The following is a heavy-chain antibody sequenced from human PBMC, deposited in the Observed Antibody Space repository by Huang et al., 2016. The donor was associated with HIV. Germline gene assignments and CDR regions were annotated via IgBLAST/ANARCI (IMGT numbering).Heavy chain of an antibody. Sequence: EVQLVESGVGLVQPGRSLRLSCAASGFTFDDYAMQWVGQAPGKGLGWVSGISWNSGSIGYADSVKGRFTISRDNAKNSLYLQMNSLRAEDTALYYCAKDNRANYYGSGSYFDYWGQGTLVTVSS. CDR2: ISWNSGSI. V-gene: IGHV3-9*01. D-gene: IGHD3-10*01. CDR1: GFTFDDYA. CDR3: AKDNRANYYGSGSYFDY. J-gene: IGHJ4*02.